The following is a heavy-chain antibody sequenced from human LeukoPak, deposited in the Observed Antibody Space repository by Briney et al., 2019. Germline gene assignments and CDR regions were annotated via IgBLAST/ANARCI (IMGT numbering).Heavy chain of an antibody. J-gene: IGHJ4*02. CDR1: GGSISSYY. D-gene: IGHD3-16*01. CDR2: IYYSGST. CDR3: ARGAGGPEY. V-gene: IGHV4-59*12. Sequence: SETLSLTCTVSGGSISSYYWNWIRQPPGKGLEWIGYIYYSGSTYYNPSLKSRVTILVDTSKNQFSLKLSSVTAADTAIYYCARGAGGPEYWGQGIMVTVSS.